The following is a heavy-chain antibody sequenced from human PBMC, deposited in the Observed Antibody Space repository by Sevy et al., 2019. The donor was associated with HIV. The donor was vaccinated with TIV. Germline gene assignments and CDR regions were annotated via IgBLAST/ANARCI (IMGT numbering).Heavy chain of an antibody. CDR3: AHRLVGMSEWKYGYFDY. J-gene: IGHJ4*02. D-gene: IGHD1-7*01. CDR1: GFSIGTSGVG. CDR2: IYWDNDK. Sequence: SGPTLVNPTQTLTLTCTFSGFSIGTSGVGVGWVRQPPGKGLEWLVVIYWDNDKRYSPSLKSRLTVTKDISKNQVVLTMTNLEPADTATYYCAHRLVGMSEWKYGYFDYWGQGTLVTVSS. V-gene: IGHV2-5*02.